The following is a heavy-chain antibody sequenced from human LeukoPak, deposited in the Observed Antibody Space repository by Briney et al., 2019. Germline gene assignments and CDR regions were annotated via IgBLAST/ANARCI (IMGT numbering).Heavy chain of an antibody. V-gene: IGHV4-61*01. CDR1: GGSVSSGSYY. Sequence: PSETLSLTCTVSGGSVSSGSYYWSWIRQPPGKGLEWIGYIYYSGSTNYNPSLKSRVTISVDTSKNQFSLKLSSVTAADTAVYYCARKSDPEWEPIDYWGQGTLVTVSS. CDR2: IYYSGST. J-gene: IGHJ4*02. CDR3: ARKSDPEWEPIDY. D-gene: IGHD1-26*01.